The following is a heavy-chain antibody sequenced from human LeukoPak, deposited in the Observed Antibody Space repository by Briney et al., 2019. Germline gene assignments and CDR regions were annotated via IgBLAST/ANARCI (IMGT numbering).Heavy chain of an antibody. Sequence: SETLSLTCTVSGGSISSSSYYWGWIRQPPGKGLEWIGSIYYSGSTYYNPSLKSRVTMSVDTSTNQFSLKLSSVTAADTAVYYCAGIAAAGPFDYWGQGTLVTVSS. CDR3: AGIAAAGPFDY. D-gene: IGHD6-13*01. CDR2: IYYSGST. V-gene: IGHV4-39*01. J-gene: IGHJ4*02. CDR1: GGSISSSSYY.